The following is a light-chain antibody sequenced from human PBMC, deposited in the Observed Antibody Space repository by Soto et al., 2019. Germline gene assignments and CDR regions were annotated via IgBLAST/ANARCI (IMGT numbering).Light chain of an antibody. CDR2: GAS. CDR3: QQSYSTEIS. V-gene: IGKV1-39*01. Sequence: DIQMTQSPSSLSASVGDRVTITCRASQSISTALNWYQQKPGKAPDLLIYGASGLQTGVPSRFSGSGSGTDFTLTISSLQPEDFATYYCQQSYSTEISFGQGTRLEIK. J-gene: IGKJ5*01. CDR1: QSISTA.